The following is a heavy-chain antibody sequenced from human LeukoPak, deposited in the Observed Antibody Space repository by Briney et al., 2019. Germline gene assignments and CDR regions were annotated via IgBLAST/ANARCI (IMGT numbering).Heavy chain of an antibody. CDR2: MTNNNGKT. V-gene: IGHV3-23*01. CDR3: AKDHPSSGWPAFEA. Sequence: GGSLRLSCATSGFTLDRYAMSWVRQAPGKGLEWISAMTNNNGKTYYADSVRGRFTISRDTFKNTLYLQMDTLGAEDTAMYYCAKDHPSSGWPAFEAWGPGTLVTVSS. D-gene: IGHD6-19*01. J-gene: IGHJ5*02. CDR1: GFTLDRYA.